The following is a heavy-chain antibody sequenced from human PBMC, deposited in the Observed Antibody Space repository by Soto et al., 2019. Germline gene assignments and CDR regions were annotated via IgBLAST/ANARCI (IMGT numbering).Heavy chain of an antibody. V-gene: IGHV1-2*02. CDR1: GYTLTGYY. Sequence: ASVKVSCKASGYTLTGYYMHWVRQAPGQGLEWMGWINPNSGGTNYADSVKGRFTISRDNSKNTLYLQMNSLRAEDTAVYYCAKDVVVGGTTYYYYGMDVWGQGTTVTVSS. CDR3: AKDVVVGGTTYYYYGMDV. J-gene: IGHJ6*02. D-gene: IGHD1-26*01. CDR2: INPNSGGT.